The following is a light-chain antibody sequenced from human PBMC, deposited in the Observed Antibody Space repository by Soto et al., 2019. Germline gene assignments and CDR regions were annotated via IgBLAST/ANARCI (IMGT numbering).Light chain of an antibody. J-gene: IGKJ4*01. V-gene: IGKV2-30*01. CDR2: KVS. CDR3: MQGTQCPLT. Sequence: EVVMTQSPLSLPVTLGQPASISCRSSQSLVYSDGNTYLNWFQQRPGQSPRRIIYKVSNRDSGVPDRFSCSGSVTDFTLKISRVEAEDVGVYYCMQGTQCPLTFGGGTQVEIK. CDR1: QSLVYSDGNTY.